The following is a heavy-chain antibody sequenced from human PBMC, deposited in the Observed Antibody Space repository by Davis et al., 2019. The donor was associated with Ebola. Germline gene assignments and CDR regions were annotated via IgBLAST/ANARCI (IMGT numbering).Heavy chain of an antibody. CDR2: ISYDGSVK. CDR3: AKDAATVVVLAALDS. CDR1: GFSFSPYG. D-gene: IGHD2-15*01. Sequence: GESLKISCAASGFSFSPYGMHWVRQAPGKGLEWVAVISYDGSVKYLTDSVKGRFTISRDSSKKTVYLQMNSLRPEDTAVYFCAKDAATVVVLAALDSWGQGTLVTVSS. J-gene: IGHJ4*02. V-gene: IGHV3-30*18.